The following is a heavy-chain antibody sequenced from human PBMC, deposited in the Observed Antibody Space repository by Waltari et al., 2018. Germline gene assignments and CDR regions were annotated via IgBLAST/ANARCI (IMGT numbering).Heavy chain of an antibody. D-gene: IGHD3-9*01. CDR1: GYTFTSYG. V-gene: IGHV1-18*01. J-gene: IGHJ4*02. CDR2: IRAYKCNT. Sequence: QVQLVQSGAEVKKPGASVKVSCKASGYTFTSYGISWVRQAPGQGLECMGWIRAYKCNTNYAQKLQGRVTMTTDTSTSTAYMELRSLRSDDTAVYYCARGYDILTGYYVFDYWGQGTLVTVSS. CDR3: ARGYDILTGYYVFDY.